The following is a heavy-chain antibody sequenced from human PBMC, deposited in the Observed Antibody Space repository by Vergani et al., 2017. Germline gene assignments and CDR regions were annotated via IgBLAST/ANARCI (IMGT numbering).Heavy chain of an antibody. CDR3: ARSWNHFDY. Sequence: EVQLVESGGGLVKPGGSLRLSCAASGFTFSSYSMNWVRQAPGKGLEWVSYISLSGNTIYYADSVKGRFTISRDNAKNSLYLQMNSLRAEDTAVYYCARSWNHFDYWGQGTLVTVSS. CDR2: ISLSGNTI. D-gene: IGHD1-1*01. V-gene: IGHV3-21*05. CDR1: GFTFSSYS. J-gene: IGHJ4*02.